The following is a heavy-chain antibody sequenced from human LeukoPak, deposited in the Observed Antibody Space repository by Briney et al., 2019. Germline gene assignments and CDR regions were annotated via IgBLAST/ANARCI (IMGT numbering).Heavy chain of an antibody. CDR3: ARGPVNTGFDP. D-gene: IGHD4-17*01. V-gene: IGHV3-66*01. Sequence: GGSLRLSCAASGFTVSSNYMSWVRQAPGKGLEWVSIIYSGGNTYYADSVKGRFTISRDNSKNTPYLQMNSLRAEDTAVYYCARGPVNTGFDPWGQGTLVTVSS. J-gene: IGHJ5*02. CDR1: GFTVSSNY. CDR2: IYSGGNT.